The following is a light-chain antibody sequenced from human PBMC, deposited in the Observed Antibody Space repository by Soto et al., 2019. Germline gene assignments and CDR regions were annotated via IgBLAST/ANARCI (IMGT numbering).Light chain of an antibody. CDR1: SSDLGDYRL. Sequence: QLVLTQPASVSGSPGQSITISCTGTSSDLGDYRLVSWYQQHPGKVPKLLIYEGSKRPSGISNRFSASKSGNTASLTISGLQVEDEADYYCCSYAGSREVFGTGTKLTVL. CDR2: EGS. J-gene: IGLJ1*01. V-gene: IGLV2-23*01. CDR3: CSYAGSREV.